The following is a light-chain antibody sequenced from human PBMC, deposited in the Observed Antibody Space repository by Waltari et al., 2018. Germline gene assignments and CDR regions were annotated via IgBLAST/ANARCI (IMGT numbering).Light chain of an antibody. CDR3: QQYDDFPFT. CDR1: QGMCSW. CDR2: KAS. J-gene: IGKJ2*01. V-gene: IGKV1-5*03. Sequence: DIQMTQSPATLSASVGDRVTISCRASQGMCSWLAWYQQNPGNAPKMLIFKASFLESGVPSRVSGSGSGTEFSLTISSLQPEDFATYYCQQYDDFPFTFGQGTKVEVK.